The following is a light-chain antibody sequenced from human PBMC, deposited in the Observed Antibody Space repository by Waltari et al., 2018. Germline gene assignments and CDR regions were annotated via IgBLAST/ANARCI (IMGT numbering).Light chain of an antibody. CDR1: QSLLYSNGDNH. J-gene: IGKJ1*01. Sequence: DIVLTQSPLSLPVTPGEPASISCRSSQSLLYSNGDNHLDWYLQKPGQSPQLLIYLGRHRASGVPDRFSGSESGTDFTLKISRVEAEDVGGYYCMQRLQTPWTFGQGTKVEIK. CDR2: LGR. V-gene: IGKV2-28*01. CDR3: MQRLQTPWT.